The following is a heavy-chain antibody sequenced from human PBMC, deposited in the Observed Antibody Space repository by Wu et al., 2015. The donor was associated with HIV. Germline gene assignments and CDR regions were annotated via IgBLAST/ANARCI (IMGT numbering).Heavy chain of an antibody. D-gene: IGHD3-10*01. CDR1: GYTFTGYY. J-gene: IGHJ5*02. Sequence: QVQLVQSGAEVKKPGASVKVSCKASGYTFTGYYMHWVRQAPGQGLEWMGWINPNSGGTNYAQKFQGRVTMTRDTSISTAYMELSRLRSDDTAVYYCAREFGAHVGPNWFDPWGQGTLVTVSS. V-gene: IGHV1-2*02. CDR2: INPNSGGT. CDR3: AREFGAHVGPNWFDP.